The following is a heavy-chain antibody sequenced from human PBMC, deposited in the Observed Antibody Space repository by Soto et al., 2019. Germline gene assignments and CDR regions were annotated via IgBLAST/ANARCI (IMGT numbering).Heavy chain of an antibody. Sequence: ASVKVSCKASGYSFTSYGITWVRQAPGQGPEWLGWITAENGNTNYAQKFQGRFTMTTDTSTNTAFMELRGLRSDDTAVYYCARVVLEWLPTSGFDYWGQGTLVTVSS. CDR3: ARVVLEWLPTSGFDY. J-gene: IGHJ4*02. CDR1: GYSFTSYG. V-gene: IGHV1-18*04. CDR2: ITAENGNT. D-gene: IGHD5-12*01.